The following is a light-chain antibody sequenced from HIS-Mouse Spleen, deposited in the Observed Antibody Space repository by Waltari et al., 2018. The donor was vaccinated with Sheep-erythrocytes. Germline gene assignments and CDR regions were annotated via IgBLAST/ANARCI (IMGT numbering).Light chain of an antibody. CDR2: LGS. J-gene: IGKJ2*01. CDR1: QSLLHSNGYNY. Sequence: DIVMTQSPLSLPVTPGEPASISCRSSQSLLHSNGYNYLDWYLQKPGQSPQLLIYLGSNRASGVPDRFSGSGSGTDFTLKISRVEAEDVGVYYCQQYNNWPPSTFGQGTKLEIK. V-gene: IGKV2-28*01. CDR3: QQYNNWPPST.